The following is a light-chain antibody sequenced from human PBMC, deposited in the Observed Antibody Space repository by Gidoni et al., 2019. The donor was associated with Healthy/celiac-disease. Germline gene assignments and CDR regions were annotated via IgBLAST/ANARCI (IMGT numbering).Light chain of an antibody. CDR1: QSISSW. J-gene: IGKJ2*01. CDR3: QQYNSYSQMYT. CDR2: DAS. Sequence: DIQMTQSPSTLSASVGDRVTITCRASQSISSWLAWYQQKPGKAPKLLIYDASSLESGVPSRFSGSGSGTEFTLTISSLQPDDFATYYCQQYNSYSQMYTFGQGTKLEI. V-gene: IGKV1-5*01.